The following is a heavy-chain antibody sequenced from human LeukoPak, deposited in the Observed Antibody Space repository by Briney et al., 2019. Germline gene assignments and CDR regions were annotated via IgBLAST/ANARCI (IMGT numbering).Heavy chain of an antibody. CDR2: MNPNSGNT. CDR3: ARDCSSTSCYPYYYYYMDV. Sequence: ASVKVSCKASGYTFTSYGINWLRQATGQGLEWMGWMNPNSGNTGYAQKFQGRVTMTRNTSISTAYMELSSLRSEDTAVYYCARDCSSTSCYPYYYYYMDVRGKGTTVTVSS. D-gene: IGHD2-2*01. V-gene: IGHV1-8*01. J-gene: IGHJ6*03. CDR1: GYTFTSYG.